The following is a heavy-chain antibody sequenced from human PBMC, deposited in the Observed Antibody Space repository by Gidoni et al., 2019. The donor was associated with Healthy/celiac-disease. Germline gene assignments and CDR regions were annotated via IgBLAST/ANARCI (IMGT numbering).Heavy chain of an antibody. CDR3: AREGPGGAPDY. CDR1: GFTFSSYS. J-gene: IGHJ4*02. V-gene: IGHV3-48*01. Sequence: EVQLVESGGGLVQPGGSLRLSCAASGFTFSSYSMNWVRQAPGKGLEWVSYISSRSSTIYYADSVKSRFTISRDNAKNSLYLQMNSLRAEDTAVYYCAREGPGGAPDYWGQGTLVTVSS. CDR2: ISSRSSTI.